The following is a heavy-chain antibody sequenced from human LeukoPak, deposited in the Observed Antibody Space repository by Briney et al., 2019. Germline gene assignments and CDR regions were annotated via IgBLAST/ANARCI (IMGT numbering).Heavy chain of an antibody. CDR3: AKDTAPERITMIVVVPATDP. CDR1: GFTFSSYE. J-gene: IGHJ5*02. V-gene: IGHV3-23*01. D-gene: IGHD3-22*01. Sequence: GGSLRLSCAASGFTFSSYEMNWVRQAPGKGLEWVSAISGSGGSTYYADSVKGRFTISRDNSKNTLYLQMNSLRAEDTAVYYCAKDTAPERITMIVVVPATDPWGQGTLVTVSS. CDR2: ISGSGGST.